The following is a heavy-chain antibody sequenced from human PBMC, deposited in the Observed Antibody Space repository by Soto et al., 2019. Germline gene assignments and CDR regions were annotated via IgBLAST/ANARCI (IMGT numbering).Heavy chain of an antibody. J-gene: IGHJ6*02. D-gene: IGHD2-2*01. CDR2: ISGGGSYI. CDR1: GFTFSDEN. Sequence: GGSLRLSCSASGFTFSDENMSWVRQVPGKGLEWVSGISGGGSYIFYADSVQGRFSISRDNPKNSLFLEMNSLRVEDTAVYYCARAPDCQSTSCVFPPHVWGQGTTVTVSS. CDR3: ARAPDCQSTSCVFPPHV. V-gene: IGHV3-21*06.